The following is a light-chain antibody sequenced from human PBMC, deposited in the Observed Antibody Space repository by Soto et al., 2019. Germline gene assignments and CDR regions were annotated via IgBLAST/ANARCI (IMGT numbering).Light chain of an antibody. CDR3: MQTTHCPRP. CDR2: KVS. V-gene: IGKV2-30*01. J-gene: IGKJ1*01. CDR1: QSLETSDGDTY. Sequence: DVVRTQSPLSLPFTLGQPASISCRSSQSLETSDGDTYLNWFHQRPRQSPRRLIYKVSKPDSGVTDRFNGRGSGTDFTLQITRVEGEDGRVYYCMQTTHCPRPFGQGTKVEIK.